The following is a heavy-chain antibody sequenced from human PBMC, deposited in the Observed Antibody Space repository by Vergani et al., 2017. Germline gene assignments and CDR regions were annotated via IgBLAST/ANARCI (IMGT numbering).Heavy chain of an antibody. CDR1: GGSISSYY. CDR2: IYYSGST. J-gene: IGHJ5*02. V-gene: IGHV4-59*08. Sequence: QVQLQESGPGLVKPSETLSLTFTVSGGSISSYYWSWIRQPPGKGLEWIGYIYYSGSTNYNHSLKSRVAISIDPSKDQCSLKLSSVTAADAAGYYCARRTRNWFDPWGQGTLVTVSS. CDR3: ARRTRNWFDP.